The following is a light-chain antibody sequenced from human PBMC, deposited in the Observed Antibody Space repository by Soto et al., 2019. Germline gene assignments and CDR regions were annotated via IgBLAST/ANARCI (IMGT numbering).Light chain of an antibody. CDR3: CSYTSSRTYV. Sequence: ALTQPASVFGSPGQSITISCTGTSSDVGRYKFVSWYQQHPGKAPKVMIYEGSKRPSGVSNRFSGSKSGNTASLTISGLQAEDEADYYCCSYTSSRTYVFGTGTKVTVL. V-gene: IGLV2-23*01. CDR2: EGS. CDR1: SSDVGRYKF. J-gene: IGLJ1*01.